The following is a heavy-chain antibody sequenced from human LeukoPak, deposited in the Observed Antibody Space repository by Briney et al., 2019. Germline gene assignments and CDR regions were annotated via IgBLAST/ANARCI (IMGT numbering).Heavy chain of an antibody. V-gene: IGHV1-46*01. CDR1: GYTFPSYF. CDR2: VNPTGGST. Sequence: ASVKVSCKASGYTFPSYFMHWVRQAPGQGLEWMGIVNPTGGSTTYAQKFQGRVTMTRDTSTSTVYMELSSLRSDDTAVYYCARDPDYDFWSGYPSYYYYYGMDVWGQGTTVTVSS. J-gene: IGHJ6*02. CDR3: ARDPDYDFWSGYPSYYYYYGMDV. D-gene: IGHD3-3*01.